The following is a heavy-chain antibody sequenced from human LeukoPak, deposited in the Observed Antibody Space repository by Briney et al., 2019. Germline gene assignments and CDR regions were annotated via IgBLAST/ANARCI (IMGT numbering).Heavy chain of an antibody. Sequence: GGSLRLSCAASGFTFDDYGMSWVRQVPGKGLEWVSGINRNGGSTGYADSVKGRFTISRDNAKNSLYLQMHSLRDEDTALYYCAREDHNYHHADKTFDYWGQGTLVTVSS. V-gene: IGHV3-20*04. D-gene: IGHD4-11*01. CDR1: GFTFDDYG. J-gene: IGHJ4*02. CDR3: AREDHNYHHADKTFDY. CDR2: INRNGGST.